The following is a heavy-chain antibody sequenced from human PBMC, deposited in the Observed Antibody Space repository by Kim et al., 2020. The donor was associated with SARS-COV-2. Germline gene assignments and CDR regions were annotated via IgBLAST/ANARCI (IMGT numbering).Heavy chain of an antibody. CDR3: ARRETRDLFTSDWGFFDY. Sequence: SETLSLTCTVSGDSISADYWNWIRQPPGKGLEWIGYVYFRGTTSYNPSLKSRVTISVDMSKSQFSLKLSSVTAADTAVYYCARRETRDLFTSDWGFFDYWGQGSLVTVSS. J-gene: IGHJ4*02. D-gene: IGHD7-27*01. V-gene: IGHV4-59*08. CDR2: VYFRGTT. CDR1: GDSISADY.